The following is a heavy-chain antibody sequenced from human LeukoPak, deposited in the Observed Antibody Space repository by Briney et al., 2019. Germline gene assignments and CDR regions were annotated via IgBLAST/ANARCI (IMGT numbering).Heavy chain of an antibody. Sequence: GGSLRLSCAASGFTFNKYWLHWVRQAPGKGLVWVSRISPDDMSTSYADSVKGRFTISRDNAKKTLFLQMNSLRAEDTAVYYCAKKSGSYYAFDYWGQGTLVTVSS. CDR2: ISPDDMST. J-gene: IGHJ4*02. V-gene: IGHV3-74*01. D-gene: IGHD1-26*01. CDR3: AKKSGSYYAFDY. CDR1: GFTFNKYW.